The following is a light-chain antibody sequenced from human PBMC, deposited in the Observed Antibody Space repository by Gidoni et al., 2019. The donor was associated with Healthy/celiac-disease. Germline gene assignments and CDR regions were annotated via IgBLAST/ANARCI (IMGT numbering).Light chain of an antibody. CDR3: QKRSNWRFT. Sequence: EIVLTQSPATLSLSPGERATLSCRASQSVSSYLAWYQQKPGQAPRLLIYDASNRATGIPARLSGSGSGTDFTLTISSLEPEDFAVYYCQKRSNWRFTFGPGTKVEIK. J-gene: IGKJ3*01. CDR2: DAS. V-gene: IGKV3-11*01. CDR1: QSVSSY.